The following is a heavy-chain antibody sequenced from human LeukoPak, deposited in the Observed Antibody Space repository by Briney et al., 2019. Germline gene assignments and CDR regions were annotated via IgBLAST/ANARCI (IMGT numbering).Heavy chain of an antibody. Sequence: ASVKVSCKASGYTFTSYDINWVRQATGQGLEWMGWMSPNSGNTGYAQKFQGRVTMTRNTSISTAYMELSSLRSEDTAVYYCARGITRIQLWLGYWGQGTLVTVSS. V-gene: IGHV1-8*01. CDR2: MSPNSGNT. CDR1: GYTFTSYD. D-gene: IGHD5-18*01. J-gene: IGHJ4*02. CDR3: ARGITRIQLWLGY.